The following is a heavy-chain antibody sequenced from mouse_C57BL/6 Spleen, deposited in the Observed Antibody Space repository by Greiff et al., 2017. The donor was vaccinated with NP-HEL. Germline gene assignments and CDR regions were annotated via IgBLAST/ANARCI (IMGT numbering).Heavy chain of an antibody. D-gene: IGHD1-1*01. CDR2: IDPENGDT. CDR3: TTCGDYYGSRAWFAY. CDR1: GFNIKDDY. V-gene: IGHV14-4*01. J-gene: IGHJ3*01. Sequence: EVQLQQSGAELVRPGASVKLSCTASGFNIKDDYMHWVKQRPEQGLEWIGWIDPENGDTEYASKFQGKATITADTSSNTAYLQLSSLTSEDTAVYYCTTCGDYYGSRAWFAYWGQGTLVTVSA.